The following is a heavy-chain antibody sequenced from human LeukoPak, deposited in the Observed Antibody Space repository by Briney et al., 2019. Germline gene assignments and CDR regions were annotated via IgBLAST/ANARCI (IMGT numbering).Heavy chain of an antibody. CDR2: VIPIFGTA. J-gene: IGHJ6*02. Sequence: GASVKVSCKASGGTFSSYAISWVRQAPGQGLEWMGGVIPIFGTANYAQKFQGRVTITADESTSTAYMELSSLRSEDTAVYYCASGGLTVTTYYYYYGMDVWGQGTTVTVSS. CDR1: GGTFSSYA. CDR3: ASGGLTVTTYYYYYGMDV. D-gene: IGHD4-11*01. V-gene: IGHV1-69*13.